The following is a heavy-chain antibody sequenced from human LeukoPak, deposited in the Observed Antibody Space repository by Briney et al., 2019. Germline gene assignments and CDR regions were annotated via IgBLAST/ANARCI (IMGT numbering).Heavy chain of an antibody. CDR2: IYYSGST. D-gene: IGHD3-10*01. J-gene: IGHJ5*02. CDR3: ARHGTVLLWFGELFPDNWFDP. Sequence: SETLSLTCTVSGGSISSGDYYWSWIRQPPGKGLEWIGYIYYSGSTYYNPSLKSRVTISVDTSKNQFSLKLSSVTAADTAVYYCARHGTVLLWFGELFPDNWFDPWGQGTLVTVSS. V-gene: IGHV4-30-4*01. CDR1: GGSISSGDYY.